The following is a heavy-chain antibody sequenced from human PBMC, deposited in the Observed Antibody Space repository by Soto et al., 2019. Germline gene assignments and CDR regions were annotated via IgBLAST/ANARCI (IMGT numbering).Heavy chain of an antibody. CDR1: GFTFSSYG. CDR2: ISYDGSNK. CDR3: AKVESYSGYDGGGWFDP. J-gene: IGHJ5*02. V-gene: IGHV3-30*18. D-gene: IGHD5-12*01. Sequence: TGGSLRLSCAASGFTFSSYGMHWVRQAPGKGLEWVAVISYDGSNKYYADSVKGRFTISRDNSKNTLYLQMNSLRAEDTAVYYCAKVESYSGYDGGGWFDPWGQGTLVTVSS.